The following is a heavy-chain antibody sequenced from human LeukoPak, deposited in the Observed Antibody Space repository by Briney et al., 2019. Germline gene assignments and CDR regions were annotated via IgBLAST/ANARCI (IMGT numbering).Heavy chain of an antibody. J-gene: IGHJ5*02. V-gene: IGHV4-30-2*01. CDR3: ARDRPFDP. CDR2: IYHSGST. Sequence: PSQTLSLTCTVSGGSISSGGYYWSWIRQPPGKGLEWIGYIYHSGSTYYNPSLKSRVTISVDRSKNQFSLKLSSVTAADTAVYYCARDRPFDPWGQGTLVTVSS. CDR1: GGSISSGGYY.